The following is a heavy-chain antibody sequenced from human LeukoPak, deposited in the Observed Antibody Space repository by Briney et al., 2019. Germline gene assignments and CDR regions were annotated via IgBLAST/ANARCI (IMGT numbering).Heavy chain of an antibody. Sequence: SETLSLTCAVYGGSFSGYYWSWNRQPPGKGLEWIGEINHSGSTNYNPSLKSRVTISVDTSKNQFSLKLSSVTAADTAVYYCARGKDYDFWSGYYTGVFFYWGQGTLVTVSS. CDR3: ARGKDYDFWSGYYTGVFFY. V-gene: IGHV4-34*01. D-gene: IGHD3-3*01. CDR1: GGSFSGYY. J-gene: IGHJ4*02. CDR2: INHSGST.